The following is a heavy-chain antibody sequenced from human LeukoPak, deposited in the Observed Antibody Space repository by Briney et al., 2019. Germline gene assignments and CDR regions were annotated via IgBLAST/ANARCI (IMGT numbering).Heavy chain of an antibody. CDR2: INPNSGGT. V-gene: IGHV1-2*02. J-gene: IGHJ4*02. CDR3: ATELRSGYFDY. Sequence: ASVKLSCKASGYTFTGHYMHWVRQAPGQGLEWMGWINPNSGGTNYAQKFQGRVTMTRDTSIGTAYMELSSLRSEDTAIYYCATELRSGYFDYWGQGTLVTVSS. D-gene: IGHD3-22*01. CDR1: GYTFTGHY.